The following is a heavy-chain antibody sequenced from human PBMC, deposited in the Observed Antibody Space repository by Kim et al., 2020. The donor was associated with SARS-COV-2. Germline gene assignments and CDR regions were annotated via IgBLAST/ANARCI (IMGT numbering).Heavy chain of an antibody. J-gene: IGHJ4*02. V-gene: IGHV1-69*13. Sequence: SVKVSCKASGGTFSSYAISWVRQAPGQGLEWMGGIIPIFGTANYAQKFQGRVTITADESTSTAYMELSSLRSEDTAVYYCARVLVDYYDHSYDYWGQGTLVTVSS. CDR2: IIPIFGTA. CDR1: GGTFSSYA. CDR3: ARVLVDYYDHSYDY. D-gene: IGHD3-22*01.